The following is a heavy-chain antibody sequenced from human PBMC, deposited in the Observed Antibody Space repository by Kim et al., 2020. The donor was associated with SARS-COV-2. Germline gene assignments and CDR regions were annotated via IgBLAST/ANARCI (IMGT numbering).Heavy chain of an antibody. J-gene: IGHJ6*02. CDR1: GGSFSGYY. D-gene: IGHD6-19*01. Sequence: SETLSLTCAVYGGSFSGYYWRWIRQPPGKGLEWIGEINHSGSTNYNPSLKSRVTISVDTSKNQFSLKLSSVTAADTAVYYCARGGVAGNLLGFFYYGMDVWGQGTTVTVSS. V-gene: IGHV4-34*01. CDR3: ARGGVAGNLLGFFYYGMDV. CDR2: INHSGST.